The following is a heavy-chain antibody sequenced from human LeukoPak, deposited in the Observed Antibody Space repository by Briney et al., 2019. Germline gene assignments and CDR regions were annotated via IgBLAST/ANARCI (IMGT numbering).Heavy chain of an antibody. J-gene: IGHJ4*02. Sequence: GGSLRLSCAASGFTFTSYAMSWVRQAPGKGLEWVSLISGSGGITNYADSVKGRFTISRDHSKNTVYLQMNSLRAEDTAVYYCARGDFDWSYYFDYWGQGTLVTVSS. CDR3: ARGDFDWSYYFDY. D-gene: IGHD3-9*01. CDR1: GFTFTSYA. V-gene: IGHV3-23*01. CDR2: ISGSGGIT.